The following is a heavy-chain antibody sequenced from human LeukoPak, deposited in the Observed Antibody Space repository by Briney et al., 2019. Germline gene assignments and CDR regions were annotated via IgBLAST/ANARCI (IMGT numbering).Heavy chain of an antibody. CDR1: GFTISNLW. D-gene: IGHD6-19*01. CDR3: VKQAGVY. Sequence: GGSLKLSCAASGFTISNLWMTWVRQAPGKGLECVANIKGDGSEKNYVDSVKGRFTISRDDAKNSLYLQMNSLRAEDTAVYYCVKQAGVYWGQGTLVTVSS. CDR2: IKGDGSEK. J-gene: IGHJ4*02. V-gene: IGHV3-7*01.